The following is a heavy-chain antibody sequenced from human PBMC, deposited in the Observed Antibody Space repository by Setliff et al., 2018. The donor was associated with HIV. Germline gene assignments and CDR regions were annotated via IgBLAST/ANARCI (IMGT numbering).Heavy chain of an antibody. CDR1: GGAFSGYY. D-gene: IGHD2-21*01. J-gene: IGHJ4*02. CDR3: TRAQIAAPRPFDY. CDR2: VNHKRVA. V-gene: IGHV4-34*01. Sequence: PSETLSLTCAVYGGAFSGYYWTWIRQSPGRGLEWIGEVNHKRVANYSPSLMRRATISADTSKNQFSLRLSSVTAADTALYFCTRAQIAAPRPFDYWGQGTLVTVSS.